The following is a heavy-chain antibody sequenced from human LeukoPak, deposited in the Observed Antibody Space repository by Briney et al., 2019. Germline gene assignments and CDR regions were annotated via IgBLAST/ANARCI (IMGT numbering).Heavy chain of an antibody. D-gene: IGHD3-22*01. Sequence: SETLSLTCAVYGGSFSAYSWSWISQPPGKGLEWIGEINHGGSTNYNPSLKGRVTISVDTSQNQVSLKLSSVTAADTAVYYCAHSSDYQQHCGQGTLVTVSS. CDR2: INHGGST. J-gene: IGHJ1*01. V-gene: IGHV4-34*01. CDR1: GGSFSAYS. CDR3: AHSSDYQQH.